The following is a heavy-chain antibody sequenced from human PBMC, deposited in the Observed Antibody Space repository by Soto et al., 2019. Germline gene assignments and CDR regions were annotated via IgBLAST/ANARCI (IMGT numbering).Heavy chain of an antibody. Sequence: SETLSLTCIVSGGSISGYYWSWIRQPPGKGLEWIGYMYYSGSTNYNPSLKSRVTISVDKSKNQFSLKLSSVTAADTAVYYCAIVVPAAIRGNWFDPWGQGTLVTVSS. CDR3: AIVVPAAIRGNWFDP. V-gene: IGHV4-59*12. CDR2: MYYSGST. CDR1: GGSISGYY. D-gene: IGHD2-2*01. J-gene: IGHJ5*02.